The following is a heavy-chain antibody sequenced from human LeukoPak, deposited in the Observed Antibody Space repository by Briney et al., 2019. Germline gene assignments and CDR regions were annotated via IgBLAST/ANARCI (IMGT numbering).Heavy chain of an antibody. J-gene: IGHJ6*03. Sequence: GASVKVSCKASGYTFTGYYMHWVRQAPGQGLEWMGWINPNSGGTNYAQKFQGRVTMTRDTSISTAYMELSRLRSDDTAVHYCARGYGDTYYYYYYMDVWGKGTTVTVSS. D-gene: IGHD4-17*01. V-gene: IGHV1-2*02. CDR3: ARGYGDTYYYYYYMDV. CDR2: INPNSGGT. CDR1: GYTFTGYY.